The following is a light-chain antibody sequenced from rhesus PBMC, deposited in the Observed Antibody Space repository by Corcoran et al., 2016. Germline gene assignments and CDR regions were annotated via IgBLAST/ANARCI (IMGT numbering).Light chain of an antibody. CDR1: QSLLYFSNNKKY. CDR3: QQYYTSPFS. CDR2: WAS. V-gene: IGKV4-1*01. Sequence: DIVMTQSPDSLAVSLGERVTINCKSSQSLLYFSNNKKYLAWYQQKPGQAPRLDCYWASTRESGVSDRFGGGGSGTDFTLTSSGLQADDVAVYYCQQYYTSPFSFGQGTKVEIK. J-gene: IGKJ2*01.